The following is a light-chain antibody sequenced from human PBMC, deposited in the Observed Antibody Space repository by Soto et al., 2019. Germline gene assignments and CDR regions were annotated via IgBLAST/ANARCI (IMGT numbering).Light chain of an antibody. Sequence: QSVLTQPPSVSGAPGQRVTISCTGNSSNLGAGYDVHWYQQLPGAAPKLVIFGNRNRPSGVPERFSGSKSGTSASLAITGLQAEDEADYYCSSYTSSSTLNIFGTGTKVTVL. CDR1: SSNLGAGYD. CDR2: GNR. V-gene: IGLV1-40*01. J-gene: IGLJ1*01. CDR3: SSYTSSSTLNI.